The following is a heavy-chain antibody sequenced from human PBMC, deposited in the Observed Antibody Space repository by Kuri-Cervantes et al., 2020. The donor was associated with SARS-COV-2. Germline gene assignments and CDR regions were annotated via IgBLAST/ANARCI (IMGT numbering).Heavy chain of an antibody. D-gene: IGHD3-22*01. Sequence: GESLQIPCAASGFTFSSYSMNWVRQAPGKGMDWVSYISSSSSTIYYADSVKVRFTISRDNAKNSLYLQMNSLRDEDTAVYYCAREGYYDSSGYFDYWGQGTLVTVSS. CDR2: ISSSSSTI. J-gene: IGHJ4*02. CDR3: AREGYYDSSGYFDY. CDR1: GFTFSSYS. V-gene: IGHV3-48*02.